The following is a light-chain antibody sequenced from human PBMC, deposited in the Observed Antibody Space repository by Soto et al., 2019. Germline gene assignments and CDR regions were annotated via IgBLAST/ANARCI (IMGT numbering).Light chain of an antibody. CDR3: QQSFSTPWT. CDR1: QSVSHY. V-gene: IGKV1-39*01. J-gene: IGKJ1*01. Sequence: DIQMTQSPSSLSASVGDRVTITCRASQSVSHYLTWYQQQAGKVPKLLIYAASSLQSGVPSRFSGSGSGTDFTLTISSLQPEDFATYYCQQSFSTPWTFGQGTKVDIK. CDR2: AAS.